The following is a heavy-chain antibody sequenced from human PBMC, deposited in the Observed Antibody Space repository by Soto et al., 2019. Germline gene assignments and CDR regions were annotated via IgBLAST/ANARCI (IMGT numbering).Heavy chain of an antibody. V-gene: IGHV1-24*01. Sequence: QVQLVQSGAEVKKPGASVKVSCKVSGYTLTELAMHWVRQAPGKGLEWMGGFDPEDGETIYAQKFQGRVTMTEDTSTDTAYMELSSLRSEDTAVYYCATCLRTGDIAAPQWYLDLWGRGTLVTVSS. D-gene: IGHD6-6*01. CDR3: ATCLRTGDIAAPQWYLDL. CDR2: FDPEDGET. J-gene: IGHJ2*01. CDR1: GYTLTELA.